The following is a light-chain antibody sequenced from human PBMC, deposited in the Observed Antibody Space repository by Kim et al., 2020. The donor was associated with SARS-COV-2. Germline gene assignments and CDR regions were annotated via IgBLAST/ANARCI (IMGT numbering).Light chain of an antibody. CDR1: QGISSY. V-gene: IGKV1-9*01. J-gene: IGKJ4*01. CDR3: QLLNSYTPLT. CDR2: AAF. Sequence: CVGDRVTITCRASQGISSYLAWYQQKPGKAPKLLIYAAFSLQSGVPSRFSGSGSDTEFTLTISSLQPEDFATYYCQLLNSYTPLTFGGGTKVDIK.